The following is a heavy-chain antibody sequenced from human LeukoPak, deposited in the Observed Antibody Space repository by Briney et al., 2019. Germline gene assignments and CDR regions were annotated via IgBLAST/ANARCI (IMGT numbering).Heavy chain of an antibody. CDR3: ARHGRMVIMSKFSTGIDQ. CDR1: DGSISNYF. CDR2: IYYTGMT. V-gene: IGHV4-59*08. D-gene: IGHD2-8*01. J-gene: IGHJ4*02. Sequence: SETLSLTCTVPDGSISNYFWSWIRQPLGKGLEWIGYIYYTGMTNSNPSLKRRVTISMDTSKNQFSLNLRSVTAADTAIYYCARHGRMVIMSKFSTGIDQWGQGTLVTVSS.